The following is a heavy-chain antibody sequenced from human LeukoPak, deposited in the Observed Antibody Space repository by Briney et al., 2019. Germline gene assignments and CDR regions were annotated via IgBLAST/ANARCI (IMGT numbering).Heavy chain of an antibody. CDR2: INSDGSIT. CDR3: AKRVGATTLGPLDY. Sequence: GGSLRLSCAASGFTFSNYWMYWVRQAPGKGLVWVSRINSDGSITQYADSVRGRFTISRDNAKNTLFLQMNSLRVEDTAVYYCAKRVGATTLGPLDYWGQGTLVTVSS. J-gene: IGHJ4*02. D-gene: IGHD1-26*01. V-gene: IGHV3-74*01. CDR1: GFTFSNYW.